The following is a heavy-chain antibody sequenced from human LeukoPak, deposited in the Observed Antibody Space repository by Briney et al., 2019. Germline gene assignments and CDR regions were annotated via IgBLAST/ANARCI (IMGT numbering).Heavy chain of an antibody. V-gene: IGHV4-59*08. CDR3: ARHMTMVRGVTSIFDY. CDR1: GGSISSYY. D-gene: IGHD3-10*01. Sequence: SETLSLTCTVSGGSISSYYWSWIRQPPGKGLEWIGYIYYSGTTNYNPSLKSRVTISVDTSKNQFSLKLSSVTAADTAVYYCARHMTMVRGVTSIFDYWGQGTLVTVSS. CDR2: IYYSGTT. J-gene: IGHJ4*02.